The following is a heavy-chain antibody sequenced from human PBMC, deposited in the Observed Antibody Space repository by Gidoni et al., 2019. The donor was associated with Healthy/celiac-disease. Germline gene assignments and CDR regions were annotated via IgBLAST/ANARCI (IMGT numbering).Heavy chain of an antibody. CDR2: SSAYNGNT. Sequence: QVQLVQSGAEVKKPGASVKVSCKASGYTFPSYGISWVRQAPGQGLEWMGWSSAYNGNTNYAQKLQGRVTMTTDTSTSTAYMELRSLRSDDTAVYYCARDQVVVVPAATNWFDPWGQGTLVTVSS. CDR1: GYTFPSYG. CDR3: ARDQVVVVPAATNWFDP. J-gene: IGHJ5*02. V-gene: IGHV1-18*01. D-gene: IGHD2-2*01.